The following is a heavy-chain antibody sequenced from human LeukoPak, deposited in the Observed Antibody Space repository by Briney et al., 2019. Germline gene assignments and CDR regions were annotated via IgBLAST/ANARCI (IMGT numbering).Heavy chain of an antibody. CDR1: GFTFSFSDYW. CDR3: ARIYAGGYYDD. Sequence: GGSLRLSCVGSGFTFSFSDYWMTWVRQAPGKGLEWVGNIKPDGGWKDYVDSVKDRFTIFRDNAKNSLYLQMNSLRAEDTAVYYCARIYAGGYYDDWGQETLATVSS. J-gene: IGHJ4*02. D-gene: IGHD3-3*01. V-gene: IGHV3-7*01. CDR2: IKPDGGWK.